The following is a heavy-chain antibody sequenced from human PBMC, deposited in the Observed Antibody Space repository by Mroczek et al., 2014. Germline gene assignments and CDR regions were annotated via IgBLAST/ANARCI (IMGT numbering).Heavy chain of an antibody. Sequence: QVQLQESGAGLLKPSETLSLTCAVYGGSFSGYYWSWIRQPPGKGLEWIGEINHSGSTNYNPSLKSRVTISVDTSKNQFSLKLSSVTAADTAVYYCARVGSSSWLALPYYYYYMDVWGKGTTVTVSS. CDR2: INHSGST. V-gene: IGHV4-34*01. CDR1: GGSFSGYY. D-gene: IGHD6-13*01. J-gene: IGHJ6*03. CDR3: ARVGSSSWLALPYYYYYMDV.